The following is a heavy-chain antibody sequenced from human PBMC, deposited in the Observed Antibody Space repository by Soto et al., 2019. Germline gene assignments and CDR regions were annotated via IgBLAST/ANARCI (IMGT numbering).Heavy chain of an antibody. CDR2: INTDGTST. J-gene: IGHJ4*02. V-gene: IGHV3-74*01. CDR1: GFTFSSFW. CDR3: AKRGVDTFGLAY. D-gene: IGHD3-10*01. Sequence: VQLVESGGGLVQPGGSLRLSCAVSGFTFSSFWMHWVRQAPGEGLVWVSRINTDGTSTSYADSVKGRFTISRDNAKTTLYLQMNSLRVEDTGMYYCAKRGVDTFGLAYWGQGTLVTVSS.